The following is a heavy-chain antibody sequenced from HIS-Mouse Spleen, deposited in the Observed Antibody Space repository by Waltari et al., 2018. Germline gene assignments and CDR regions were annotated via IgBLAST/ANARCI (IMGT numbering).Heavy chain of an antibody. CDR2: ISYDGSNK. V-gene: IGHV3-30-3*01. CDR1: GFTFSSYA. J-gene: IGHJ4*02. CDR3: ARDHRNNWAIRD. D-gene: IGHD1-20*01. Sequence: QVQLVESGGGVVQPGRSLRRSCAASGFTFSSYAMHWVRQAPGKGLEWVAVISYDGSNKYYADSVKGRFTISRDNSKNTLYLQMNSLRAEDTAVYYCARDHRNNWAIRDWGQGTLVTVSS.